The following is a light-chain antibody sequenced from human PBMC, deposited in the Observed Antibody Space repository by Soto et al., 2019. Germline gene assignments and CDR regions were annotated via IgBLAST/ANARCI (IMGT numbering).Light chain of an antibody. V-gene: IGKV3-20*01. CDR3: QQYGSSPPWT. Sequence: EIVMTQSPATLSVSPGERATLSSRASQSVSSSHLAWYQQKPGQAPRLLIYGASSRATGIPDRFSGSGSGTDFTLTISRLEPEDFAVYYCQQYGSSPPWTFGQGTKVDIK. CDR2: GAS. J-gene: IGKJ1*01. CDR1: QSVSSSH.